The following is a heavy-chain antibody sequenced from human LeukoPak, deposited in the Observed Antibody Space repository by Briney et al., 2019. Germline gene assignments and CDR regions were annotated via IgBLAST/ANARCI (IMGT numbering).Heavy chain of an antibody. V-gene: IGHV3-53*01. Sequence: GSLRLSCAASGFTVSGNYMSWVRQAPGKGLEWVSVIYTGGTTNYADSVKGRFTISRDNSKNTLYLQMNSLRAEDTAVYYCARAYYDFWSGYYAYFDYWGQGTLVTVSS. D-gene: IGHD3-3*01. CDR3: ARAYYDFWSGYYAYFDY. CDR1: GFTVSGNY. CDR2: IYTGGTT. J-gene: IGHJ4*02.